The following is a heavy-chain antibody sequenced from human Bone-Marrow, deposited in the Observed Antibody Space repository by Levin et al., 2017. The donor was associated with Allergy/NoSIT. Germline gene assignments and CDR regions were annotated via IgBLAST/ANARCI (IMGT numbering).Heavy chain of an antibody. V-gene: IGHV3-66*04. D-gene: IGHD5-24*01. CDR1: GLSVSNTY. J-gene: IGHJ2*01. Sequence: PGGSLRLSCAASGLSVSNTYVSWVRQAPGKGPEWVSSLYPVGSQFYADSVNGRFSISRDNSKNTLYLQMDNLRVEDTAVYYCARHSDGYNFVWYYDVWGRGTLVAVSS. CDR2: LYPVGSQ. CDR3: ARHSDGYNFVWYYDV.